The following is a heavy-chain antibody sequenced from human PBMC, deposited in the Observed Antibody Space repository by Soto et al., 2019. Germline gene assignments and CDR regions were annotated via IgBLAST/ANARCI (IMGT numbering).Heavy chain of an antibody. Sequence: ASVKVSCKTSGYTFTSFGISWVRQAPGQGLEWMGWISTSKGNTNYAQKFQGRVMMTADKSTSTAYMELRSLRSEDAAFYYCATSYGSGYRAFDYWGQGALVNAPQ. CDR1: GYTFTSFG. J-gene: IGHJ4*02. D-gene: IGHD3-10*01. CDR2: ISTSKGNT. CDR3: ATSYGSGYRAFDY. V-gene: IGHV1-18*01.